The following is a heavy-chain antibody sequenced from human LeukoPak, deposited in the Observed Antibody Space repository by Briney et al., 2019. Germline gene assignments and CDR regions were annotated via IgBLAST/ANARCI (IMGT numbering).Heavy chain of an antibody. Sequence: GASVKVSCKAFGYSFSSRYMHWVRQAPGQGLDWMGIINPGGGSTRYAQKLQGRVTLTRDTSTSTVYMELTSLRSEDTAVYYCARDLLDCSGGSCYPTDHYGMDVWGQGTTVTVSS. CDR3: ARDLLDCSGGSCYPTDHYGMDV. J-gene: IGHJ6*02. CDR2: INPGGGST. D-gene: IGHD2-15*01. V-gene: IGHV1-46*04. CDR1: GYSFSSRY.